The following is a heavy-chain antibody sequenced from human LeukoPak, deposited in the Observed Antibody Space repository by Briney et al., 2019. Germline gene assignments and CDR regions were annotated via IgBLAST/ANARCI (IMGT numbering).Heavy chain of an antibody. J-gene: IGHJ4*02. Sequence: GESLRLSCAASGFTFSSYRMNWVRQAPGKGLEWVSSISSSSSYIYYADSVKGRFTISRDNAKNSLYLQMNSLRAEDTAVYYCARESTMVRGALDYWGQGTLVTVSS. CDR1: GFTFSSYR. D-gene: IGHD3-10*01. V-gene: IGHV3-21*01. CDR2: ISSSSSYI. CDR3: ARESTMVRGALDY.